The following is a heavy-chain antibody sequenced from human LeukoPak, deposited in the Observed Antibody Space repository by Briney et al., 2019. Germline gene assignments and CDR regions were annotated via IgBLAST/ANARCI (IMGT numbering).Heavy chain of an antibody. CDR1: GFTFSNYG. V-gene: IGHV3-30*18. Sequence: GGSLRLFCVASGFTFSNYGMHWARQAPGKGLEWVAVISSDERTTYYADSVKGRFTISRDLSKSTLYLQMDSPTGEDTAVYYCAKEKAHAHPVDYWGQGTLVTVSS. J-gene: IGHJ4*02. CDR3: AKEKAHAHPVDY. CDR2: ISSDERTT.